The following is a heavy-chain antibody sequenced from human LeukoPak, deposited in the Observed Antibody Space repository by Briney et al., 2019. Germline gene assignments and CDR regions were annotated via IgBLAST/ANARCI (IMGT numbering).Heavy chain of an antibody. CDR1: GYTFTGYH. J-gene: IGHJ4*02. D-gene: IGHD2-2*01. CDR2: INPNSGDT. Sequence: ASVKVSCRASGYTFTGYHIHWVRQAPGQGLEWMGRINPNSGDTNYAQNFQGRVTMTRDTSINTAYMELSRLRSDDTAVYYCARDYCSSTSCPFDYWGQGTLVTVSS. CDR3: ARDYCSSTSCPFDY. V-gene: IGHV1-2*06.